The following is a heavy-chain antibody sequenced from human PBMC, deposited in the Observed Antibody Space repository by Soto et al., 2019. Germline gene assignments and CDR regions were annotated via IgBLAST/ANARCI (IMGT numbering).Heavy chain of an antibody. CDR3: ARTTYTTSNYFDY. V-gene: IGHV4-59*01. J-gene: IGHJ4*01. CDR2: IYYRGSN. Sequence: QVQLQESGPGLVKTSETLSLTCTVSGGSITSYYWSWIRQPPGKGLEWIAYIYYRGSNTYNPSLESRVTMSVDTSKNQFSLNLSSVTAADTAVYYCARTTYTTSNYFDYWGHGTLVTVSS. D-gene: IGHD2-2*02. CDR1: GGSITSYY.